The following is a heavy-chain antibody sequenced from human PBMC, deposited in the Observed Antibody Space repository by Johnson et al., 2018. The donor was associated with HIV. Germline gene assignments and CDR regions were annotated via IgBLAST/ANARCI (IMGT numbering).Heavy chain of an antibody. V-gene: IGHV3-30-3*01. D-gene: IGHD3-16*01. CDR1: GFTFSSYA. J-gene: IGHJ3*02. CDR3: ARDRMITVVDGRGGAFDI. CDR2: ISYDGSNK. Sequence: QLVESGGGVVQPGRSLRLSCAASGFTFSSYAMHWVRQAPGKGLEWVAVISYDGSNKYYADSVKGRFTISRDNSKNTLYLQMNSLRAEDTAVYYCARDRMITVVDGRGGAFDIWGQGTMVTVSS.